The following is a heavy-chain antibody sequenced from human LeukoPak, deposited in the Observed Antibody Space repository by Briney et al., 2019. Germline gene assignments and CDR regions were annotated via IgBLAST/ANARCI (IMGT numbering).Heavy chain of an antibody. Sequence: SETLSHTCTVSGGSISPYYWSWIRQPPGKGLEWIGYMHSSGSANNNPSLKSRVTISVDTSKNQFSLKLSSVTAADTAVYYCVRMGGYSGYATHWGQGTLVTVSS. CDR2: MHSSGSA. J-gene: IGHJ4*02. CDR1: GGSISPYY. CDR3: VRMGGYSGYATH. V-gene: IGHV4-59*08. D-gene: IGHD5-12*01.